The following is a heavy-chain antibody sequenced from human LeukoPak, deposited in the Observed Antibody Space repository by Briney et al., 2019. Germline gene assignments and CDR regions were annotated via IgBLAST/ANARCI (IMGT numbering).Heavy chain of an antibody. CDR1: GFSFSNYN. CDR2: ITISSTTM. Sequence: GGSLRLSCAASGFSFSNYNMNWVRQAPVKGLEWISYITISSTTMYYADSVKGRFTISRDNGKNSVYLQMNSLRAEDTAVYYCAREPTYTSSWYTTCDYWGQGTLVSVSS. V-gene: IGHV3-48*01. D-gene: IGHD6-13*01. J-gene: IGHJ4*02. CDR3: AREPTYTSSWYTTCDY.